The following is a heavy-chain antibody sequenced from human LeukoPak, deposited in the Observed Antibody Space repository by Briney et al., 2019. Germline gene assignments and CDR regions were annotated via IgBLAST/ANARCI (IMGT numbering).Heavy chain of an antibody. V-gene: IGHV1-18*01. CDR1: GYTFTSYG. D-gene: IGHD3-10*01. CDR3: ARDRSILLWFGELLPEVDV. Sequence: ASVKVSCKASGYTFTSYGISWVRQAPGQGLEWMGWISAYNGNTNYAQKLQGRVTMTTGTSTSTAYMELRSLRSDDTAVYYCARDRSILLWFGELLPEVDVWGQGTTVTVSS. J-gene: IGHJ6*02. CDR2: ISAYNGNT.